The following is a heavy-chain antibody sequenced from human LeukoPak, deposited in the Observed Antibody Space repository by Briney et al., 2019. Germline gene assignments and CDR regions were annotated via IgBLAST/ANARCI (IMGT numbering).Heavy chain of an antibody. J-gene: IGHJ4*02. CDR1: GGTFSNYA. CDR3: ARWAGYCSITNCYTAFDY. Sequence: SVKVSCKASGGTFSNYATNWVRQAPGQGLEWMGGITPIFGTANYAQRFQGRVTITADESTSTAYMELSSLRSEDTAVYYCARWAGYCSITNCYTAFDYWGQGTLVTVSS. CDR2: ITPIFGTA. D-gene: IGHD2-2*02. V-gene: IGHV1-69*01.